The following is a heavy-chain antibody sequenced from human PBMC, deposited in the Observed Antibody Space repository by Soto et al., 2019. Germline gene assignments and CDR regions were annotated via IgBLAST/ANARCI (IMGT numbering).Heavy chain of an antibody. D-gene: IGHD6-13*01. CDR1: GFTFSSYA. CDR2: INYSGGST. Sequence: GGSLRLSCAASGFTFSSYAMSCVRQAPRKGLEWGSNINYSGGSTYYADSVKGRFTISRDNSMNTLYLPMNGLRADDTALYYLVKGLTAAGVFTEYWGHGTLVTVSP. J-gene: IGHJ4*01. V-gene: IGHV3-23*01. CDR3: VKGLTAAGVFTEY.